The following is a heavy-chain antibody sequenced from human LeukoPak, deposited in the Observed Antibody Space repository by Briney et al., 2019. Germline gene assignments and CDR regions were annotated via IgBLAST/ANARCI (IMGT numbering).Heavy chain of an antibody. D-gene: IGHD3-16*02. J-gene: IGHJ4*02. Sequence: PSETLSLTCTVSGGSISSSSYYWGWIRQPPGKGLEWIGNIYYSGSTYYNPSLESRVTISVDTSKNQFSLKLSSVTAADTAVYYCARIGLRGVIISRPLDYWGQGTLVTVSS. CDR3: ARIGLRGVIISRPLDY. CDR1: GGSISSSSYY. CDR2: IYYSGST. V-gene: IGHV4-39*01.